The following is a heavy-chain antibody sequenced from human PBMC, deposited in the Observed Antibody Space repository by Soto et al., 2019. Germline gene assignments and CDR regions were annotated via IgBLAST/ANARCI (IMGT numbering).Heavy chain of an antibody. Sequence: QVQLQESGPGLVKPSQTPSLACTVSGGSINIGGYFWSWVRQFPGKGLEWIGHLYYNGSTYYNPSLKSRVTISRDTSKNQFSLRLTSVTAADTAVYYCATDEYFGSEIYFYYYAMDVWGQGTTVTVSS. D-gene: IGHD3-10*01. CDR3: ATDEYFGSEIYFYYYAMDV. CDR2: LYYNGST. V-gene: IGHV4-31*03. J-gene: IGHJ6*02. CDR1: GGSINIGGYF.